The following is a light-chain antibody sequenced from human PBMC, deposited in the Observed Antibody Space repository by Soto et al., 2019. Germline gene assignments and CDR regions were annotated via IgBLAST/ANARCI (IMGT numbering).Light chain of an antibody. Sequence: QSALTQPASVSGSPGQSITISCTGTSSDIGGYNYVSWYQHHPGRAPKLMIYEVNKRPSEVSNRFSGSKSGNTASLTISGHQPEDEADYYGNSYTSRDTFVLGTGTKRTV. V-gene: IGLV2-14*01. CDR2: EVN. CDR3: NSYTSRDTFV. J-gene: IGLJ1*01. CDR1: SSDIGGYNY.